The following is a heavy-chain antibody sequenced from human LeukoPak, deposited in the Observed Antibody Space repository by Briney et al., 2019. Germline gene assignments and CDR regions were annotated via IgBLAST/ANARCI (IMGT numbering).Heavy chain of an antibody. D-gene: IGHD3-16*01. CDR3: ARGGTLPRYYYMDV. J-gene: IGHJ6*03. Sequence: ASVKVSCKASGGTFSSYAISWVRQAPGQGLEWMGGIIPIFGTANYAQKFQGRVAITADESTSTAYMELSSLRSEDTAAYYCARGGTLPRYYYMDVWGKGTTVTVSS. V-gene: IGHV1-69*13. CDR2: IIPIFGTA. CDR1: GGTFSSYA.